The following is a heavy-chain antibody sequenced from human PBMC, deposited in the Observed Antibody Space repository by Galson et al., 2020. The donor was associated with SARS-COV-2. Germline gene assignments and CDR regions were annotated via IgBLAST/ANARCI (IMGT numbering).Heavy chain of an antibody. V-gene: IGHV1-8*01. CDR1: GYTFTRYD. CDR2: MNPNIGNT. Sequence: ASVNVSCKASGYTFTRYDINWVRQATGQGLEWMGWMNPNIGNTGYAQKFQGRVTMTRNTSISTAYMELSSLRSEDTAVYYCARALVDIVVVVDRYYYGMDVWGQGTTVTVSS. CDR3: ARALVDIVVVVDRYYYGMDV. J-gene: IGHJ6*02. D-gene: IGHD2-15*01.